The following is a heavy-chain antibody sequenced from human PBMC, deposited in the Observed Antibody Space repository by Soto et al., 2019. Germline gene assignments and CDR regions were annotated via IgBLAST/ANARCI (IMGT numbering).Heavy chain of an antibody. CDR3: TRTSYGDYGRWYFDL. D-gene: IGHD4-17*01. Sequence: QVTLKESGPVLVKPTETLTLTCTVSGFSLSNTKMGVSWIRQPPGKALEWLAHIFSNDEKSYSTSLKSRLTLAKDTSKSQVVLTMTNMDPVDTATYSCTRTSYGDYGRWYFDLWGRGTLVTVSS. V-gene: IGHV2-26*01. J-gene: IGHJ2*01. CDR2: IFSNDEK. CDR1: GFSLSNTKMG.